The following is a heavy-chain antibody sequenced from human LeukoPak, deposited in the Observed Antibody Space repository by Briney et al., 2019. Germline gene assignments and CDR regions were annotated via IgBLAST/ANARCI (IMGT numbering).Heavy chain of an antibody. D-gene: IGHD3-9*01. J-gene: IGHJ4*02. CDR1: GFTVSSNY. CDR3: ARSFYDILIGYYQYFDY. V-gene: IGHV3-66*01. CDR2: IYRDGSS. Sequence: GGSLRLSCAASGFTVSSNYMSWVRQAPGKGLEWVSVIYRDGSSYYAESVKGRFTISRDSSKNTLYIQMNSLRAEDTAVYYCARSFYDILIGYYQYFDYWGQGTLVTVSS.